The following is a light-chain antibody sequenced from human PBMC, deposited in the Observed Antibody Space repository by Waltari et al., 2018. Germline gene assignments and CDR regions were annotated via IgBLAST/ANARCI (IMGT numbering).Light chain of an antibody. CDR2: EDS. J-gene: IGLJ2*01. Sequence: SYEVTQPPSVSVSPGQTARITCSGHQVGGKYVCWYQQKPGQSPVLVMYEDSKRPSGIPERFSGANAGNTATLTISGAQAVDEADYYCQAWDNNHVVFGGGTTLTVL. CDR1: QVGGKY. CDR3: QAWDNNHVV. V-gene: IGLV3-1*01.